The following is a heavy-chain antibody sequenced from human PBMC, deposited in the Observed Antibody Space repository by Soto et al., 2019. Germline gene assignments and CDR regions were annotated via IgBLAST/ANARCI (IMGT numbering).Heavy chain of an antibody. D-gene: IGHD6-13*01. CDR3: VKRAGPQRTAADAYIDY. CDR2: ISNDGDST. J-gene: IGHJ4*02. Sequence: LRLSCSASGFTFGSNAMHWVRQAPGKGLEYVSAISNDGDSTYYTDPVRGRFTISRDNSKNTVYLDMGSLRADDTAVYYCVKRAGPQRTAADAYIDYWGQGTLVTVSS. CDR1: GFTFGSNA. V-gene: IGHV3-64D*06.